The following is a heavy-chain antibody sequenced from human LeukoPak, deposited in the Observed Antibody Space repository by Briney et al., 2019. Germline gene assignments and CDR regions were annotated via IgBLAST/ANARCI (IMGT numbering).Heavy chain of an antibody. CDR3: ARESGAAGYDY. D-gene: IGHD6-13*01. V-gene: IGHV3-23*01. Sequence: GGSLRLSCAASGFTFSSYAMSWVRQAPGKGLEWVSAISGSGGSTYYADSVKGRFTISRDNAKNSLYVQMNSLRVEDTAVYYCARESGAAGYDYWGQGTLVTVSS. J-gene: IGHJ4*02. CDR1: GFTFSSYA. CDR2: ISGSGGST.